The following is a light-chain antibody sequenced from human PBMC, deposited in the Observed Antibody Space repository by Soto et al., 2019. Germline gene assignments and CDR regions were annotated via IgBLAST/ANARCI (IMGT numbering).Light chain of an antibody. J-gene: IGKJ1*01. Sequence: DLQMTQSPSSLSASVGDRVTITCRASQSISSYLNWYQQKPGKAPKLLIYAASSLQSGVPSRFSGSGSGTDFPLTISSLQPEDFATYYCQQSYSTLRTFGQGTKVEIK. CDR2: AAS. CDR1: QSISSY. V-gene: IGKV1-39*01. CDR3: QQSYSTLRT.